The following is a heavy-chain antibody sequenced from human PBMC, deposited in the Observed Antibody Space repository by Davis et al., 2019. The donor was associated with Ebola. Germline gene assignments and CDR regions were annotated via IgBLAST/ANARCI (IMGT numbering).Heavy chain of an antibody. D-gene: IGHD3-10*01. CDR3: AWSLVITFGELSFED. CDR1: GGTFSSYT. V-gene: IGHV1-69*02. Sequence: AASVKVSCKASGGTFSSYTISWVRQAPGQGLEWMGRIIPILGIANYAQKFQGRVTITADKSTSTAYMELRSLRSDDTAVYYCAWSLVITFGELSFEDWGQGTLVTVSS. J-gene: IGHJ4*02. CDR2: IIPILGIA.